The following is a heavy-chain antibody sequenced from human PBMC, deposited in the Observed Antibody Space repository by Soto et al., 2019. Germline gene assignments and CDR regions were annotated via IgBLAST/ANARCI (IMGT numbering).Heavy chain of an antibody. J-gene: IGHJ4*02. CDR3: ARVLGQRPVSYYFDY. D-gene: IGHD6-25*01. Sequence: ASVKVSCKASGYTFTDCGFSWVRQAPGQGLEWMGWISAYNGNTNYAQKFQGRVTMTTDTSTSTAYMEPRSLRSDDTAVYYCARVLGQRPVSYYFDYWGQGTLVTVS. CDR1: GYTFTDCG. CDR2: ISAYNGNT. V-gene: IGHV1-18*01.